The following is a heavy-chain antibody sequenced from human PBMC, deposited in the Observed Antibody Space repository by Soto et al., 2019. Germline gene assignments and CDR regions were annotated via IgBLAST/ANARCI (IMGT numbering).Heavy chain of an antibody. Sequence: QVQVVQSGDEVKKPGASVKVSCKASGYTFTNYGFSWVRQAPGQGLEWMGWISGYNGKTKYAEKFQGRATMTTDTSTSTAHMELRSLRSDDTAVYYCASGAQAPYYYYGMDVWGQGTAVTVSS. CDR3: ASGAQAPYYYYGMDV. J-gene: IGHJ6*02. CDR1: GYTFTNYG. D-gene: IGHD3-10*01. CDR2: ISGYNGKT. V-gene: IGHV1-18*01.